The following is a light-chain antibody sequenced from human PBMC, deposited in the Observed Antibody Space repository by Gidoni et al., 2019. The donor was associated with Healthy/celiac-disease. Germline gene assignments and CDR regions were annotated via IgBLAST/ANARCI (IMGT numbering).Light chain of an antibody. V-gene: IGKV3-15*01. J-gene: IGKJ3*01. CDR1: QSVSSN. CDR2: GAS. Sequence: EIVMTQSPATLSLSPGESATLSCRASQSVSSNLAWYQQKPGQAPRLLIYGASTRATGIPARFSGSGSGTEFTLTISSLQSEDFAVYYCQQYNNWPFTFGPXTKVDIK. CDR3: QQYNNWPFT.